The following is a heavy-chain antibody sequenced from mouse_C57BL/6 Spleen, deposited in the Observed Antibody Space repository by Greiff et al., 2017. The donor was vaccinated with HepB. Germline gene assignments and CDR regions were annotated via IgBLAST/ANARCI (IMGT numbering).Heavy chain of an antibody. CDR2: SRNKANDYTT. V-gene: IGHV7-1*01. Sequence: DVKLVESGGGLVQSGRSLRLSCATSGFTFSDFYMEWVRQAPGKGLEWIAASRNKANDYTTEYSASVKGRFIVSRDTSQSILYLQMNALRAEDTAIYYCARDANGRFDYWGQGTTLTVSS. CDR3: ARDANGRFDY. D-gene: IGHD1-2*01. CDR1: GFTFSDFY. J-gene: IGHJ2*01.